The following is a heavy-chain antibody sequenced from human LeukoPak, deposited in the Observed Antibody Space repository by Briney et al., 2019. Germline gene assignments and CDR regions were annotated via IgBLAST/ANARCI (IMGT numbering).Heavy chain of an antibody. D-gene: IGHD5-24*01. V-gene: IGHV4-4*07. CDR2: IYTSGST. J-gene: IGHJ3*02. CDR1: GGSISSYY. Sequence: PSETLSLTCTVSGGSISSYYWSWIRQPAGKGLEWLGRIYTSGSTNYNPSLKSRVTMSVDTSKNQFSLKLSSVTAADTAVYYCAREEMATILDAFDIWGQGTMVTVSS. CDR3: AREEMATILDAFDI.